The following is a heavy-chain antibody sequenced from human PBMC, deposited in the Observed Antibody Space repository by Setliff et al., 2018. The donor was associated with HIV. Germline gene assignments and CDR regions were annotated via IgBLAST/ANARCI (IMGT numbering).Heavy chain of an antibody. D-gene: IGHD3-10*01. CDR3: AKDRRYYYGSGSYAAET. Sequence: GGSLRLSCVASGFRFRTYAMSWVRQSQGKGLEWVSLISGDGGRATHYPDSVKGRFTISRDNSKNTLFLQMNSLRAEDTAVYYCAKDRRYYYGSGSYAAETWGQGTLVTVSS. CDR2: ISGDGGRAT. J-gene: IGHJ5*02. V-gene: IGHV3-23*01. CDR1: GFRFRTYA.